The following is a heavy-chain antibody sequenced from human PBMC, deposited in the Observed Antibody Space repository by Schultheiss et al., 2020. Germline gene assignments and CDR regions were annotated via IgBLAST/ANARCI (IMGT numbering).Heavy chain of an antibody. CDR3: TRDSVVFINGWYGAFDI. Sequence: GGSLRLSCAVSGFTFGTYWMHWVRQAPGKGLVWVSRIKSDGSSTSYADSVKGRFTISRDNAKNTLYLQMNSLRAEDTAVYYCTRDSVVFINGWYGAFDIWGQGTMVTGSS. D-gene: IGHD6-19*01. CDR2: IKSDGSST. J-gene: IGHJ3*02. V-gene: IGHV3-74*01. CDR1: GFTFGTYW.